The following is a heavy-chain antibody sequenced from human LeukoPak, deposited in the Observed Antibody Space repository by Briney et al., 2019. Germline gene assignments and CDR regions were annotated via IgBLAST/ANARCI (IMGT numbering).Heavy chain of an antibody. D-gene: IGHD3-22*01. CDR1: GYTFTSYG. J-gene: IGHJ4*02. CDR3: ARGYYDGSGYYVY. V-gene: IGHV1-18*01. Sequence: ASVKVSCKASGYTFTSYGISWVRQAPGQGLEWMGWISANNGNTNYAEKLQGRVTMTTDTSTRTVYMELRSLRSGDTAVYYCARGYYDGSGYYVYWGQGTLVTVFS. CDR2: ISANNGNT.